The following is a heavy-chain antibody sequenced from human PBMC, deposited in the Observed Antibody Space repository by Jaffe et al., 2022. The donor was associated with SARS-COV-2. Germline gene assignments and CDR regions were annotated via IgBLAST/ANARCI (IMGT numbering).Heavy chain of an antibody. CDR2: INHSGST. D-gene: IGHD6-13*01. J-gene: IGHJ6*03. CDR1: GGSFSGYY. V-gene: IGHV4-34*01. CDR3: ARGRAAAGMSYYYYMDV. Sequence: QVQLQQWGAGLLKPSETLSLTCAVYGGSFSGYYWSWIRQPPGKGLEWIGEINHSGSTNYNPSLKSRVTISVDTSKNQFSLKLSSVTAADTAVYYCARGRAAAGMSYYYYMDVWGKGTTVTVSS.